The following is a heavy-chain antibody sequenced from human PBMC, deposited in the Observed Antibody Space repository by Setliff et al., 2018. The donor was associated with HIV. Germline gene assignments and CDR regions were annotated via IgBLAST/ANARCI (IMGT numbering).Heavy chain of an antibody. CDR3: ARDHCSSSGCYEYSYYGMDV. CDR2: IIPILGIA. V-gene: IGHV1-69*04. D-gene: IGHD2-2*01. Sequence: SVKVSCKASGGTFSSYTISWVRQAPGQGLEWMGRIIPILGIANYAQKFQGRVTMTTDTSTSTAYMELRSLRSDDTAVYYCARDHCSSSGCYEYSYYGMDVWGQGTTVTVSS. CDR1: GGTFSSYT. J-gene: IGHJ6*02.